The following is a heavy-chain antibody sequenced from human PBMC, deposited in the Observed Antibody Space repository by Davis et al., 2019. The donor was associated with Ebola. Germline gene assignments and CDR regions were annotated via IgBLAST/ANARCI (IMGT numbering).Heavy chain of an antibody. J-gene: IGHJ4*02. D-gene: IGHD3-22*01. CDR1: GFTFSSYW. CDR2: IKQDGSEK. Sequence: GESLKISCAASGFTFSSYWMSWVRQAPGKGLEWVANIKQDGSEKYYVDSVKGRFTISRDNAKNSLYLQMNSLRAEDTAVYYCARGYYYDSSVAFWGQGTLVTVSS. CDR3: ARGYYYDSSVAF. V-gene: IGHV3-7*01.